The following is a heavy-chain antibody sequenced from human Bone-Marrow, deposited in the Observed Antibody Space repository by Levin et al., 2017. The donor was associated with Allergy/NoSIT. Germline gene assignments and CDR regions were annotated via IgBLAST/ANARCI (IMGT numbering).Heavy chain of an antibody. D-gene: IGHD4-23*01. Sequence: AGGSLRLSCAASGFSFTSFALSWIRQAPGKGLEWVSAISGSGTNTYYADSVKGRFTISRDTSKNTVFLEMNGLRAEDTAVYYCAKKGGNSFDYYFDSWGQGTLVAVSS. J-gene: IGHJ4*02. CDR3: AKKGGNSFDYYFDS. CDR2: ISGSGTNT. CDR1: GFSFTSFA. V-gene: IGHV3-23*01.